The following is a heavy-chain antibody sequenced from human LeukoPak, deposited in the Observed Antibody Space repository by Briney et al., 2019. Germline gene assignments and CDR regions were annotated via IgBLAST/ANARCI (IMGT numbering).Heavy chain of an antibody. V-gene: IGHV3-33*06. CDR1: GSTFSSYG. J-gene: IGHJ4*02. Sequence: GRSLRLSCAASGSTFSSYGMHWVRQAPGKGLEWVAVIWYDGSNEYYADSVKGRFTISRDNSKNTLYLQMNSLRAEDTAVYYCAKGLYDSSGYFYWGQGTLVTVSS. D-gene: IGHD3-22*01. CDR2: IWYDGSNE. CDR3: AKGLYDSSGYFY.